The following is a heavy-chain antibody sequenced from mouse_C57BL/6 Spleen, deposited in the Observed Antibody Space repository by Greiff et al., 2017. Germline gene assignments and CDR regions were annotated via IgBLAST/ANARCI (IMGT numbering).Heavy chain of an antibody. CDR2: INPSSGYT. CDR1: GYTFTSYW. CDR3: ARDYDSNSNWDGY. Sequence: VQLQQSGAELAKPGASVKLSCKASGYTFTSYWMHWVKQRPGQGLEWIGYINPSSGYTKYNQKFKDKATLTADKSSSTAYMQLSSLTYEDSAVYYCARDYDSNSNWDGYWGQGTTLTVSS. D-gene: IGHD2-5*01. J-gene: IGHJ2*01. V-gene: IGHV1-7*01.